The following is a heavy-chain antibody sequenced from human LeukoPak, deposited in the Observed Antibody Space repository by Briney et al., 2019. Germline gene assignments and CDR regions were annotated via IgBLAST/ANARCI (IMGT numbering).Heavy chain of an antibody. J-gene: IGHJ4*02. CDR3: ARDGQLGLGY. V-gene: IGHV4-39*07. Sequence: PSETLSLTCTVSGGSISSSSYYWGWIRQPPGKGLEWIGSIYYRGSTYYNPSLKSRVTISVDTSKNQFSLKLSSVTAADTAVYYCARDGQLGLGYWGQGTLVTVSS. D-gene: IGHD6-6*01. CDR1: GGSISSSSYY. CDR2: IYYRGST.